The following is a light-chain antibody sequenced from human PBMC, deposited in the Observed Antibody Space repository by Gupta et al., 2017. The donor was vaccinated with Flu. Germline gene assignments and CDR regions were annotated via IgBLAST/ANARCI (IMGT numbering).Light chain of an antibody. CDR3: RQDDNYPYS. CDR2: AAS. J-gene: IGKJ2*03. V-gene: IGKV1-6*01. Sequence: SQMTQSPSSLSASVGDRLTITCRASHCIRNDLGWYQQKPGEAPKLLIYAASSLQSGVPSRFSGSGSARAFTLTIISRQPAEYASYYCRQDDNYPYSFGEGTKVEIK. CDR1: HCIRND.